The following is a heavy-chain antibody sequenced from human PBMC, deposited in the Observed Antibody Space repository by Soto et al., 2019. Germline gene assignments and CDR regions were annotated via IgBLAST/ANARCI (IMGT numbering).Heavy chain of an antibody. V-gene: IGHV4-39*01. Sequence: PSETVSLSCTVSGGSISSSSYHWGWIRQPPGQGLEWIGSIYYSGSTYYNPSLKSRVTISVDTSKNQFSMKLRSVTAADTAVQYCARHSTSCSRTSCPHHYYWMDVLCQGTTHTVFS. CDR3: ARHSTSCSRTSCPHHYYWMDV. CDR1: GGSISSSSYH. D-gene: IGHD2-2*01. J-gene: IGHJ6*02. CDR2: IYYSGST.